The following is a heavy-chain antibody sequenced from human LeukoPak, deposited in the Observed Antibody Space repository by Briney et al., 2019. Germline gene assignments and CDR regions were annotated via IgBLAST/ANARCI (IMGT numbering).Heavy chain of an antibody. CDR2: ISGSGGST. Sequence: PGGSLRLSCAASGFTFSSYAMSWVRQAPGKGLEWVSAISGSGGSTYYADSVKGRFTISRDNSKNTLYLQMNSLRAEDTAVYFCTRAIDGDSYLGYWGQGTLVTVSS. D-gene: IGHD4-17*01. J-gene: IGHJ4*02. CDR3: TRAIDGDSYLGY. V-gene: IGHV3-23*01. CDR1: GFTFSSYA.